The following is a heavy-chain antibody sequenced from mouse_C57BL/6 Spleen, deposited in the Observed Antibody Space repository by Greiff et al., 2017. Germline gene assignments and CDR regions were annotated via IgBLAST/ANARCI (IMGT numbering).Heavy chain of an antibody. CDR2: IWSDGST. CDR1: GFSLTSYD. V-gene: IGHV2-6*03. D-gene: IGHD2-13*01. CDR3: ARGDYDCAMDY. Sequence: QVQLKESGPGLVAPSQSLSITCTASGFSLTSYDVHWVRQTPGKGMEWLVVIWSDGSTTNNSALKSRLSISKANSKSQVFLKMNSLQTNDTATYYCARGDYDCAMDYWGQGTSVTVSA. J-gene: IGHJ4*01.